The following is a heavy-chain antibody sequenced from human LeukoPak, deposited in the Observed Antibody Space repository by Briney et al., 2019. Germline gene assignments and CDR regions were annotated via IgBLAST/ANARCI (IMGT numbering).Heavy chain of an antibody. D-gene: IGHD1-14*01. CDR1: GGSISSSSYY. V-gene: IGHV4-39*01. J-gene: IGHJ6*02. CDR3: ASGNGTYYSFYGMDV. CDR2: IYYSGGT. Sequence: SETLSRTCTVSGGSISSSSYYWGWIRQPPGKGLEWIGSIYYSGGTYSNPSLKSRVTISVDTSKNQFSLKLSSVTAADTAVYYCASGNGTYYSFYGMDVWGQGTTVTVSS.